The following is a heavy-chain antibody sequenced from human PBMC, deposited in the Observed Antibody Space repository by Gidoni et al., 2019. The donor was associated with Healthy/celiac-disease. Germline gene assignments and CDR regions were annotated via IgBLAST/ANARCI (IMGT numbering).Heavy chain of an antibody. V-gene: IGHV1-2*04. CDR3: ARSSLYYYYGMDV. D-gene: IGHD1-26*01. CDR1: GYTFTGYY. Sequence: QVQLVQSGAQVKTPGASVKVSCKASGYTFTGYYMHWVRQAPGQGLEWMGWINPNSGGTNYAQKFQGWVTMTRDTSISTAYMELSRLRSDDTAVYYCARSSLYYYYGMDVWGQGTTVTVSS. J-gene: IGHJ6*02. CDR2: INPNSGGT.